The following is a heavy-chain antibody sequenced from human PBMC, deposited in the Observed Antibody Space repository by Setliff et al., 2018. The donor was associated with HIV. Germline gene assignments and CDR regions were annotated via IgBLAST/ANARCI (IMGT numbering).Heavy chain of an antibody. V-gene: IGHV4-4*02. CDR3: AGEYCDILTGYYNRRSYYFDY. CDR2: ISHSGST. CDR1: GGYISSTNW. Sequence: NPSETLSLTCAVSGGYISSTNWWSWVRQPPGKGLEWIGEISHSGSTYYNPSLKSRVTISVDTSKNQLSLKLSSVTAADAAVYYCAGEYCDILTGYYNRRSYYFDYWGQGTLVTVSS. D-gene: IGHD3-9*01. J-gene: IGHJ4*02.